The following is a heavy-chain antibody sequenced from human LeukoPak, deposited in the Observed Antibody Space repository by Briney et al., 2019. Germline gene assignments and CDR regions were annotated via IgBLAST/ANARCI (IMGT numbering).Heavy chain of an antibody. CDR2: ISSRSTYI. Sequence: GGSLRLSCAASGFIFSSYSMNWVRQAPGKGVEWVSSISSRSTYIYHADSVKGRFTISRDNAKNSLFLQMNSLRAEDTAVYFCVKSTRAVMAMMDVWGKGTTVTVSS. J-gene: IGHJ6*04. D-gene: IGHD3-16*01. CDR1: GFIFSSYS. CDR3: VKSTRAVMAMMDV. V-gene: IGHV3-21*01.